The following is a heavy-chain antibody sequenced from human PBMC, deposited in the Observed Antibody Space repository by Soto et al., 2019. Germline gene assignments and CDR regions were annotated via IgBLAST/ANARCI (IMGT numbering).Heavy chain of an antibody. CDR3: ARHSASSWSYYYYMDV. V-gene: IGHV4-39*01. D-gene: IGHD3-3*01. CDR1: GGSISSSNYY. CDR2: IYYSGST. Sequence: SETLSLTCTVSGGSISSSNYYWGWVRQPPGKGLEWIGSIYYSGSTYYNPSLKSRVTISVDTSKNQFSLKLSSVTAADTAVYYCARHSASSWSYYYYMDVWGKGTTVTVSS. J-gene: IGHJ6*03.